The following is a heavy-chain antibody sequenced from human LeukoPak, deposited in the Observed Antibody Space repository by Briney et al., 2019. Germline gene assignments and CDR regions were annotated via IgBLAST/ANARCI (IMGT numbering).Heavy chain of an antibody. CDR1: GFTFSSYA. J-gene: IGHJ6*02. Sequence: HPGGSLRLSCAASGFTFSSYAMSWVRQAPGKGLEWVSAISGSGGSTYYADSVKGRFTISRDNSKNTLYLQMNSLRAEDTAVYYCAKSRGAYYYYYGMDVWGQGTTVTVSS. CDR3: AKSRGAYYYYYGMDV. D-gene: IGHD4-17*01. V-gene: IGHV3-23*01. CDR2: ISGSGGST.